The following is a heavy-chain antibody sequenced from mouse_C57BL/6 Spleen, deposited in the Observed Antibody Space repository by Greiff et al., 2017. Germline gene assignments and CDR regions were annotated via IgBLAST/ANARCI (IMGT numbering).Heavy chain of an antibody. CDR1: GFTFSDYG. V-gene: IGHV5-17*01. Sequence: EVHLVESGGGLVKPGGSLKLSCAASGFTFSDYGMHWVRQAPEQGLEWVAYISSGSSTIYYADTVKGRFTISRDNAKNTLFLQMTSLRSEDTAMYYCAREGITTGYFDVWGTGTTVTVSS. CDR2: ISSGSSTI. J-gene: IGHJ1*03. D-gene: IGHD1-1*01. CDR3: AREGITTGYFDV.